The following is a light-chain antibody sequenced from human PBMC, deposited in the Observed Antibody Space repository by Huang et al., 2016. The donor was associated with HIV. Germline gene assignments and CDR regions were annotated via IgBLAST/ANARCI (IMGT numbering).Light chain of an antibody. CDR1: QSVRDN. V-gene: IGKV3-15*01. Sequence: EIVMTQFPATLSVSPGERATLSCSASQSVRDNLTWYQQKPGQAPRLLIYGASTRAAGIPARFSGSGSGTEFTLTISSLQSEDFAVYYCQQYNNWPRTFGQGTKVEIK. J-gene: IGKJ1*01. CDR3: QQYNNWPRT. CDR2: GAS.